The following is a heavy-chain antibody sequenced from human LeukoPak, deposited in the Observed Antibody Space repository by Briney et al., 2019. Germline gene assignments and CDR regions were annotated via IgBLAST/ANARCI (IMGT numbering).Heavy chain of an antibody. J-gene: IGHJ4*02. CDR2: ITSSSSTI. CDR3: ARGRTSSWYFDY. CDR1: GFTFSNYN. D-gene: IGHD6-13*01. Sequence: PGGSLRLSCAASGFTFSNYNMNWVRQAPGKGLEWISFITSSSSTIYYADSVKGRFTTSRDNAKNSLYLQMNSLRDEDTAVYYCARGRTSSWYFDYWGQGTLVTVSS. V-gene: IGHV3-48*02.